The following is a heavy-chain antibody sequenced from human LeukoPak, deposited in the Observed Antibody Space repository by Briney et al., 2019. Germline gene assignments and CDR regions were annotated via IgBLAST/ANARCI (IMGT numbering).Heavy chain of an antibody. V-gene: IGHV3-21*01. Sequence: GGSLRLSCAASGFTFSSYGMNWVRQAPGKGLEWVSSISSSSIYIYYADLVQGRFTISRDNAQNSLYLQMNTLRAEDTAMYYCARAEPGKSYYMDVWGKGTTVTVSS. CDR3: ARAEPGKSYYMDV. CDR2: ISSSSIYI. J-gene: IGHJ6*03. D-gene: IGHD1-14*01. CDR1: GFTFSSYG.